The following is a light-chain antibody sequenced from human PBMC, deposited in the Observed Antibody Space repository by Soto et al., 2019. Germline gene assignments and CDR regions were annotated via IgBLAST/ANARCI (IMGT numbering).Light chain of an antibody. J-gene: IGKJ5*01. CDR1: QSVGSF. CDR2: DTS. V-gene: IGKV3-11*01. Sequence: EIVMTQSPATLSLSPLEISTLSCGASQSVGSFLAWYQQKPGQAPRLLIYDTSIRATGIPARFSGSGSGTDFTLTISSLEPEDFAVYYCQQRNSWPPTFTFGQGTRLEIK. CDR3: QQRNSWPPTFT.